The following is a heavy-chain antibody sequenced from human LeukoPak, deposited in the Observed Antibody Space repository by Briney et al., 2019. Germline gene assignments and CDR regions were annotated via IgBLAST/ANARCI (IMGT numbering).Heavy chain of an antibody. Sequence: HPGRSLRLSCAASGFTFSSYAMHWVRQAPGKGLEWVAVISYDGSNKYYADSVKGRITISRDNSKNTLYLQMNSLRAEDTAVYYCARGWSEYYYDSSDYLYGDYWGQGTLVTVSS. CDR2: ISYDGSNK. CDR3: ARGWSEYYYDSSDYLYGDY. CDR1: GFTFSSYA. J-gene: IGHJ4*02. D-gene: IGHD3-22*01. V-gene: IGHV3-30-3*01.